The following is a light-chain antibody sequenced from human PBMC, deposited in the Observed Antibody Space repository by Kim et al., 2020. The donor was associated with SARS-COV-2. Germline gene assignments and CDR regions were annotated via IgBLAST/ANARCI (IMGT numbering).Light chain of an antibody. CDR3: QAWDSSNVV. Sequence: YELTQPPSVSVSPGQTASITCSGDKLGDKYACWYQQKPGQSPVLVIYQDSKRLSGIPERFSGSNSGNTATLTISGTQAMDEADYYCQAWDSSNVV. CDR2: QDS. J-gene: IGLJ2*01. CDR1: KLGDKY. V-gene: IGLV3-1*01.